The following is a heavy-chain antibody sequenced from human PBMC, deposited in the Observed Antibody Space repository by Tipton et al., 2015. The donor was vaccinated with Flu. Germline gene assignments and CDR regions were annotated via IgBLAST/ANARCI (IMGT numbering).Heavy chain of an antibody. CDR2: IYTSGST. J-gene: IGHJ5*02. CDR1: GGSISSYY. CDR3: ARDPSLYYYGSGSHWFDP. V-gene: IGHV4-4*07. Sequence: TLSLTCTVSGGSISSYYWSWIRQPAGKGLEWIGRIYTSGSTNYNPSLKSRVTMSVDTSKNQFSLKLSSVTAADTAVYYCARDPSLYYYGSGSHWFDPWGQGTRVTVSS. D-gene: IGHD3-10*01.